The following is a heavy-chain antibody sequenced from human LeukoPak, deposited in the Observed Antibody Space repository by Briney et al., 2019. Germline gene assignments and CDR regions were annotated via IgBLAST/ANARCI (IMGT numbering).Heavy chain of an antibody. CDR3: ARLYREGGERFDP. Sequence: SETLSLTCTVSGASIISYYWTWIRQPPGKGLEWIGYIYYSGSTNYNPSLKGRVTISVDTSKNQFSLKLSSVTAADTAVYYCARLYREGGERFDPWGQGTLVTVSS. CDR2: IYYSGST. J-gene: IGHJ5*02. CDR1: GASIISYY. V-gene: IGHV4-59*01. D-gene: IGHD1-26*01.